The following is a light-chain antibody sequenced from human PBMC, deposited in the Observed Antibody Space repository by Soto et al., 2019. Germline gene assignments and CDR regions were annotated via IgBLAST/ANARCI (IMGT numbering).Light chain of an antibody. CDR1: QRVTTSY. J-gene: IGKJ1*01. CDR3: QQYGRSSWT. Sequence: EIVLTQSPGTLSLSPGERATLSCRASQRVTTSYLGWYQQKPGQAPRLLIYATSSRATGIPDRFSGSGSGTDFTLTISRLEPEDFVVYYCQQYGRSSWTFGQGTKVEIK. CDR2: ATS. V-gene: IGKV3-20*01.